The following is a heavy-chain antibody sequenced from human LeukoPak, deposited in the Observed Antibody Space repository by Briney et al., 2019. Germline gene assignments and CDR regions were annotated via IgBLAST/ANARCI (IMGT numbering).Heavy chain of an antibody. Sequence: RASVKVSCKASGYTFTGYYMHWVRQAPGQGLEWMGWINPNSGGTNYAQKLQGRVTMTTDTSTSTAYMELRSLRSDVTAVYYCAKDDYDILTGYSLGIDYWGQGTLVTVSS. D-gene: IGHD3-9*01. V-gene: IGHV1-2*02. CDR1: GYTFTGYY. CDR3: AKDDYDILTGYSLGIDY. CDR2: INPNSGGT. J-gene: IGHJ4*02.